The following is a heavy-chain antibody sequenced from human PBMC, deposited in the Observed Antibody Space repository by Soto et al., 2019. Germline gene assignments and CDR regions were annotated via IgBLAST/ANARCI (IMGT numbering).Heavy chain of an antibody. CDR2: INHVGGT. Sequence: TSETLFLTCAVYGGFLSESYWTWIHQPPGKGLEWIGEINHVGGTNYNPSLKSRVTMSVDTSQNQFSLRLISVTAADTAMYFCVRIRYQLPSSVLWLDPWGQGTPVTVS. CDR3: VRIRYQLPSSVLWLDP. V-gene: IGHV4-34*01. CDR1: GGFLSESY. D-gene: IGHD3-16*01. J-gene: IGHJ5*02.